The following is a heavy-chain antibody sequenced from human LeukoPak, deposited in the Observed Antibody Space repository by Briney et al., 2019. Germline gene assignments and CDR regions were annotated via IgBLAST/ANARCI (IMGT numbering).Heavy chain of an antibody. CDR3: ARWSDYSGSHSRRGGFDY. V-gene: IGHV4-39*07. D-gene: IGHD1-26*01. J-gene: IGHJ4*02. Sequence: ASETLSLTCTVSGGSISSSSYYWGWIRQPPGMGLEWIGSIYYSGSTYYNPSLKSRVTISVDTSKNQFSLKLSSVTAADTAVYYCARWSDYSGSHSRRGGFDYWGQGTLVTVSS. CDR1: GGSISSSSYY. CDR2: IYYSGST.